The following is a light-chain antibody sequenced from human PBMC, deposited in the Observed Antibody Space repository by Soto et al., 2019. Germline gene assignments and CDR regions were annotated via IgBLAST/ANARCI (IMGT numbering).Light chain of an antibody. Sequence: QSALTQPASVSGSPGQSITISCTGTSSDIGRYNLVSWYQQHPGKAPKVMIYEVTKRPSGVSDRFSGSKSGNTASLTISGLQAEDEADYYCCLHAVSFTWVFGGGTKVTVL. CDR1: SSDIGRYNL. CDR3: CLHAVSFTWV. CDR2: EVT. J-gene: IGLJ3*02. V-gene: IGLV2-23*02.